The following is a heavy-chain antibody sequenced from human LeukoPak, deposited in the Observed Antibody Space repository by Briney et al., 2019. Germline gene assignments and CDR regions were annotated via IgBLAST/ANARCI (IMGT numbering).Heavy chain of an antibody. J-gene: IGHJ4*02. CDR2: FSGSGGST. D-gene: IGHD3-3*01. CDR1: GFSFSSYA. V-gene: IGHV3-23*01. CDR3: AKGVVRRPIDY. Sequence: PGGSLRLSCAASGFSFSSYAMSWVRQAPGKGLEWVSSFSGSGGSTYYADSVKGRFTISRDNSKNTLYLQMNSLRAEDTAVYYCAKGVVRRPIDYWGQGTLVTVSS.